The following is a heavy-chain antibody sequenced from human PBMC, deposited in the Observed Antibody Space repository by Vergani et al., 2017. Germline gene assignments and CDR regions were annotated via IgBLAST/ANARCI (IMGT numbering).Heavy chain of an antibody. CDR2: IYYSGST. Sequence: QLQLQESGPGLVKPSETLSLTCTVSGGSISSSSYYWGWIRQPPGKGLEWIGSIYYSGSTYYNPSLKSRVTISVDTSKNQFSLKLSSVTAADTAVYYCARDSVTFGGVIVSWGQGTLVTVSS. J-gene: IGHJ4*02. CDR1: GGSISSSSYY. V-gene: IGHV4-39*02. D-gene: IGHD3-16*02. CDR3: ARDSVTFGGVIVS.